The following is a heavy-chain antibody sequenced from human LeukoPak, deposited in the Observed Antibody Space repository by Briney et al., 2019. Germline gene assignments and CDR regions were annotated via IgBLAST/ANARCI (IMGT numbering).Heavy chain of an antibody. D-gene: IGHD3-16*01. V-gene: IGHV3-53*01. Sequence: GGSLRLSCAASGFTVSSNYMSWVRQAPGKGLEWVSVIYSGGSTYYADSVKGRFTISRDNSKNTLYLQMNSLRAEDTAAYYCARASRSGSTFRGDWFDPWGQGTLVTVSS. CDR3: ARASRSGSTFRGDWFDP. CDR2: IYSGGST. J-gene: IGHJ5*02. CDR1: GFTVSSNY.